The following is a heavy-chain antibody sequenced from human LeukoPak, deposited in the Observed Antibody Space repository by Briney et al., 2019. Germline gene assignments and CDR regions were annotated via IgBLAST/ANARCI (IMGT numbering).Heavy chain of an antibody. D-gene: IGHD5-12*01. J-gene: IGHJ4*02. CDR2: INWNGGST. CDR3: ARGSEYSGYDFGSSVSKGDY. CDR1: GFIFDDYG. V-gene: IGHV3-20*04. Sequence: PGGSLRLSCTASGFIFDDYGMSWVRQAPGKGLEWVSGINWNGGSTVYADSVKGRFIISRDNAKNSLYLQMNSLRAEDTALYYCARGSEYSGYDFGSSVSKGDYWGQGTLVTVSS.